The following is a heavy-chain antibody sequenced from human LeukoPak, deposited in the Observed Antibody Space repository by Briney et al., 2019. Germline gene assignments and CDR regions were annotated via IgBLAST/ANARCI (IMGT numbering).Heavy chain of an antibody. J-gene: IGHJ5*02. V-gene: IGHV4-34*01. CDR1: GGSFSGYY. Sequence: SETLSLTCAVYGGSFSGYYWSWIRQPPGKGLEWIGEINHSGSTNYNPSLKSRVTISVDTSKNQFSLKLSSETAADTAVYYCARGPDGSGSYTWFDPWGQGTLVTVSS. CDR3: ARGPDGSGSYTWFDP. D-gene: IGHD3-10*01. CDR2: INHSGST.